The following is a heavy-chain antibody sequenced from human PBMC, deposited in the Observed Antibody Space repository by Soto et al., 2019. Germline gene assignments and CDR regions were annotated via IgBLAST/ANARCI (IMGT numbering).Heavy chain of an antibody. CDR1: GFTFSNAW. J-gene: IGHJ4*02. Sequence: GSLRLSCAASGFTFSNAWMSWVRQAPGKGLEWVGRIKSKTDGGTTDYAAPVKGRFTISRDDSKNTLYLQMNSLKTEDTAVYYCTTESVAYDSSGYYYFDYWGQGTLVTVSS. CDR2: IKSKTDGGTT. V-gene: IGHV3-15*01. CDR3: TTESVAYDSSGYYYFDY. D-gene: IGHD3-22*01.